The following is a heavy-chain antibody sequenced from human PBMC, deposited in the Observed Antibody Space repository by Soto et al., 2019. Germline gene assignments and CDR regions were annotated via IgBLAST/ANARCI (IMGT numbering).Heavy chain of an antibody. Sequence: ASVKVSCKASGYTFTGYYMHWVRQAPGQGLEWMGWINPNSGGTNYAQKFQGRVTMTRDTSISTAYMELSRLRSDDTAVYYCARIWRPLLRFLEWIAYWGQGTLVTVSS. D-gene: IGHD3-3*01. CDR2: INPNSGGT. V-gene: IGHV1-2*02. CDR3: ARIWRPLLRFLEWIAY. J-gene: IGHJ4*02. CDR1: GYTFTGYY.